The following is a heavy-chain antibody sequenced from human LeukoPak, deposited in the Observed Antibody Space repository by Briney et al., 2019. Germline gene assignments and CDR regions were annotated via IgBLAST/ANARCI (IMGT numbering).Heavy chain of an antibody. CDR1: GFTFSSYA. Sequence: GGSLRLSCAASGFTFSSYAMSWVRQAPGKGLEWVSAIGGGGGSTYYADSVKGRFTISRDNSKNTLYLQMNSLRAEDTAVYYCAKDFRDDYHFDYWGQGTLVTVSP. D-gene: IGHD5-24*01. CDR2: IGGGGGST. CDR3: AKDFRDDYHFDY. J-gene: IGHJ4*02. V-gene: IGHV3-23*01.